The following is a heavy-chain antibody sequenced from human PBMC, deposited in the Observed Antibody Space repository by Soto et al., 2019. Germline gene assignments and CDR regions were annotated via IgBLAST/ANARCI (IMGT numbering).Heavy chain of an antibody. CDR2: VSIGGST. J-gene: IGHJ4*02. Sequence: PWGYLRLSCAASGFTFISYAIGWVRQGPGKGLEWVAVVSIGGSTHYADSVRGRFTISRDNSKNTLSLQMNSLTAEDTAVYFCAKRRGAGGHFDYWGQGALVTVSS. V-gene: IGHV3-23*01. CDR1: GFTFISYA. CDR3: AKRRGAGGHFDY. D-gene: IGHD2-15*01.